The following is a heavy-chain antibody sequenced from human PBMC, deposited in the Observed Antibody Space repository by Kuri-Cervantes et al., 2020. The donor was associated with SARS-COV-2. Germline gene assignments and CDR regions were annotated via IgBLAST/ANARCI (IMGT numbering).Heavy chain of an antibody. CDR3: AKSGYCSSTSCFWGARAFDI. CDR2: IRYDGSDK. J-gene: IGHJ3*02. D-gene: IGHD2-2*01. Sequence: GGSLRLSCVPSGFTFSGYDMHWVRQAPGKGLEWVAFIRYDGSDKYYADSVKGRFTISRDSSKNTLYLQMNSLRAEDTAVYYCAKSGYCSSTSCFWGARAFDIWGQGTMVTVSS. CDR1: GFTFSGYD. V-gene: IGHV3-30*02.